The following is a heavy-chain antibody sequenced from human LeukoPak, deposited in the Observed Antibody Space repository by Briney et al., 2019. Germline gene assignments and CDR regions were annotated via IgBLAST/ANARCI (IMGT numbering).Heavy chain of an antibody. CDR3: ARGYFWSGINIDY. CDR2: IYYSGST. V-gene: IGHV4-59*01. CDR1: GGSISSYY. J-gene: IGHJ4*02. D-gene: IGHD3-3*01. Sequence: PSETLSLTCTVSGGSISSYYWSWIRQPPGKGLEWIGYIYYSGSTNYNPSLTSRVTISVDTSKNQFSLKLSSVTAADTAVYYCARGYFWSGINIDYWGQGTLVTVSS.